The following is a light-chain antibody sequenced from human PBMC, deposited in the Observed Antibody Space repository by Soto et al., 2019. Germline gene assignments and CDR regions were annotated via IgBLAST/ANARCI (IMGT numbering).Light chain of an antibody. CDR1: QSVSSY. Sequence: EIVLTQSPATLSLSPGERATLSCRASQSVSSYLACYQQKPGQAPRLLIYDASNRATGIPARFSGSGSGTDFTLTISSLEPEDFAVYYCQQRSNWLTFGGGTKVEIQ. CDR3: QQRSNWLT. CDR2: DAS. V-gene: IGKV3-11*01. J-gene: IGKJ4*01.